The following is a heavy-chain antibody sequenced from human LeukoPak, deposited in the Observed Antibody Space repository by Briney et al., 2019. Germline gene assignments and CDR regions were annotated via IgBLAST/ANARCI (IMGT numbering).Heavy chain of an antibody. CDR1: GFTFSNAW. J-gene: IGHJ4*02. CDR3: TTDLPSSGWYEDY. D-gene: IGHD6-19*01. Sequence: GGSLRLSCAASGFTFSNAWMSWVPQAPGKGLEWVGRIKSKTDGGTTDYAAPVKGRFTISRDDSNNTLYLQMNSLKTEDTAVYYCTTDLPSSGWYEDYWGQGTLVTVSS. V-gene: IGHV3-15*01. CDR2: IKSKTDGGTT.